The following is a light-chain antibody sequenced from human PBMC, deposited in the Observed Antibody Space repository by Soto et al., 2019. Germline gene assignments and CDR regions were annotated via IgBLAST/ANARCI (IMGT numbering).Light chain of an antibody. J-gene: IGLJ2*01. Sequence: QSVLTQPASVSGSPGQSITISCTGTSSDVGGYNYVSWYQQHPGKAPKLMIYDVSNRPSGVSNRFSGSKSGNTASLTISGLQAEDEADYYGSSYTSGSTPVVFGGGTKLT. CDR1: SSDVGGYNY. CDR3: SSYTSGSTPVV. CDR2: DVS. V-gene: IGLV2-14*01.